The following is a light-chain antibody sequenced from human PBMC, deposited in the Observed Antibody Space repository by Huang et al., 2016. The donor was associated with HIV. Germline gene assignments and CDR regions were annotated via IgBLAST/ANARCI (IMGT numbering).Light chain of an antibody. Sequence: DIVMTQSPDSLAVSPGERATINCKSSQSLLYSLSKKNYLAWFQQKPGRPPKLIIYWATTRESGVPDRFSCSGSGTDFTLTINNLQAEDVAVYFCLQYYSVPQTFGHGTKVEIK. CDR2: WAT. CDR3: LQYYSVPQT. J-gene: IGKJ1*01. V-gene: IGKV4-1*01. CDR1: QSLLYSLSKKNY.